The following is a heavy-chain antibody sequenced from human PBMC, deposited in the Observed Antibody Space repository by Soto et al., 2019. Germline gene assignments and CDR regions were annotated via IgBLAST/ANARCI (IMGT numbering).Heavy chain of an antibody. CDR3: AKLAAAPTFDSYYYGMDV. Sequence: PGGSLRLSCAASGFTFSSYAMSWVRQAPGKGLEWVSAISGSGGSTYYADSVKGRFTISRDNSKNTPYLQMNSLRAEDTAVYYCAKLAAAPTFDSYYYGMDVWGQGTTVTVSS. CDR2: ISGSGGST. CDR1: GFTFSSYA. D-gene: IGHD6-6*01. J-gene: IGHJ6*02. V-gene: IGHV3-23*01.